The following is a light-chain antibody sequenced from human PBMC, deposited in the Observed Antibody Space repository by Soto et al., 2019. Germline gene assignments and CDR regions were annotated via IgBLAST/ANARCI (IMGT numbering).Light chain of an antibody. J-gene: IGLJ3*02. CDR1: SGDVGSYHL. CDR3: CSYGGSNTWV. CDR2: EVS. Sequence: QAVVTQPASVSGSPGQSITISCTGTSGDVGSYHLVSWYQQYSGKAPKLMIYEVSKWPSGVSNRFSGSKSGNTASLTISGLQAEDEADYYCCSYGGSNTWVFGGGTQLTVL. V-gene: IGLV2-23*02.